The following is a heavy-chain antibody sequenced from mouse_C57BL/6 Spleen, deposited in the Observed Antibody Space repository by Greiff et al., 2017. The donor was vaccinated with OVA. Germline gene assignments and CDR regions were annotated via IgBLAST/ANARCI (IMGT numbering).Heavy chain of an antibody. CDR1: GYAFSSYW. CDR2: IYPGDGDT. V-gene: IGHV1-80*01. D-gene: IGHD3-2*02. CDR3: AREGGSSGTTWFAY. J-gene: IGHJ3*01. Sequence: QVQLKESGAELVKPGASVKISCKASGYAFSSYWMNWVKQRPGKGLEWIGQIYPGDGDTNYNGKFKGKATLTADKSSSTAYMQLSSLTSEDSAVYFCAREGGSSGTTWFAYWGQGTLVTGSA.